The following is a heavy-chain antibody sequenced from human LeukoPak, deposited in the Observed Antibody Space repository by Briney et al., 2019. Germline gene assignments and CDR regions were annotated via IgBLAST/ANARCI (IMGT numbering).Heavy chain of an antibody. D-gene: IGHD5-18*01. CDR1: GYTFTNYG. CDR3: ARDSRARIQLWFYDY. Sequence: ASVKVSCKASGYTFTNYGISWVRQAPGQGLEWMGWISAYNGNTNYAQKLQGRVTMTTDTPTSTAYMELRSLRSDDTAVYYCARDSRARIQLWFYDYWGQGTLVTVSS. V-gene: IGHV1-18*01. CDR2: ISAYNGNT. J-gene: IGHJ4*02.